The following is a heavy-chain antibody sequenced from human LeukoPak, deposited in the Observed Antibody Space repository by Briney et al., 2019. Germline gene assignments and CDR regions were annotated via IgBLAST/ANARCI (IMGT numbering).Heavy chain of an antibody. Sequence: PGGSVRLSCSASGFTFSSYAMHWVRQAPGKGLEYVSAISSNGGSTYYADSVKGRFTISRDNSKNTLYLQMSSLRAEDAAVYYCVKDDRDYGDYVHWGQGTLVTVS. J-gene: IGHJ4*02. CDR3: VKDDRDYGDYVH. CDR1: GFTFSSYA. V-gene: IGHV3-64D*06. D-gene: IGHD4-17*01. CDR2: ISSNGGST.